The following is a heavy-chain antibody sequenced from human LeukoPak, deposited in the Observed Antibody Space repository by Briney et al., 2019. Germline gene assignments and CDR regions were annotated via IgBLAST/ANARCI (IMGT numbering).Heavy chain of an antibody. J-gene: IGHJ4*02. CDR2: MNPTNGDA. Sequence: ASVKVSCKASGYSFTGYDINWVRQATGQGLEWMGWMNPTNGDAGYAQKFQGRLTMTRSTSIETAYMDLSSLTSEDTAIYYCATSAPAEIAVATTWGQGTLVTVSS. CDR1: GYSFTGYD. D-gene: IGHD6-19*01. V-gene: IGHV1-8*01. CDR3: ATSAPAEIAVATT.